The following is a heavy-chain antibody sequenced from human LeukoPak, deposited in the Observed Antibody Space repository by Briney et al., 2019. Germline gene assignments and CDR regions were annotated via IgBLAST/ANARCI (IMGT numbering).Heavy chain of an antibody. Sequence: PGGSLRLSCAASGFTFSSYAMSWVRQAPGKGLEWVSAISGSGGSTYYADSVKGRFTISRDNSKNTLYLQMNSLRAEDTAVYYCAKDYDILTGYYGNNWFDPRGQGTLVTVSS. J-gene: IGHJ5*02. CDR3: AKDYDILTGYYGNNWFDP. V-gene: IGHV3-23*01. D-gene: IGHD3-9*01. CDR2: ISGSGGST. CDR1: GFTFSSYA.